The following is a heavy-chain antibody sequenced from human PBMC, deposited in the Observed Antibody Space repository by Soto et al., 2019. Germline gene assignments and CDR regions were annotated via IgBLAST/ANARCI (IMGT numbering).Heavy chain of an antibody. V-gene: IGHV4-34*01. D-gene: IGHD2-2*01. CDR3: ASSHPFRKYCSSTSCYGIHYYYGMDV. CDR1: GGSFSGYY. J-gene: IGHJ6*02. Sequence: SETLSLTCAVYGGSFSGYYWSWIRQPPGKGLEWIGEINHSGSTNYNPSLKSRVTISVDTSKNQFSLKLSSVTAADTAVYYCASSHPFRKYCSSTSCYGIHYYYGMDVWGQGTTVTVS. CDR2: INHSGST.